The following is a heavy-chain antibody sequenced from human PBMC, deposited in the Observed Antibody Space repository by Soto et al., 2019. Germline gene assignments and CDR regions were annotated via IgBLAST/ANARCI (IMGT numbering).Heavy chain of an antibody. CDR2: ITNGAGGVK. Sequence: EVQLLESGGGLVQPGGSLRLSCAASGFTFSSYAMSWVRQAPGRGLEWVSTITNGAGGVKYYADSVKGRFSISRDNSKNTLFLQMNSLRVDDTAVYYCAKFAGPVTSGWYNDFWGQGTLVTVSS. V-gene: IGHV3-23*01. J-gene: IGHJ4*02. CDR1: GFTFSSYA. D-gene: IGHD6-19*01. CDR3: AKFAGPVTSGWYNDF.